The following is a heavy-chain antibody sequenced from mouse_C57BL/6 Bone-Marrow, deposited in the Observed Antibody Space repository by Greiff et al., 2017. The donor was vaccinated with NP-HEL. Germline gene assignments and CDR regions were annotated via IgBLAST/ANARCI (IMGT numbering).Heavy chain of an antibody. V-gene: IGHV1-22*01. CDR2: INPNNGGT. CDR1: GYTFTDYN. D-gene: IGHD2-1*01. Sequence: EVQLQESGPELVKPGASVKMSCKASGYTFTDYNMHWVKQSHGKSLEWIGYINPNNGGTSYNQKFKGKATLTVNKSSSTAYMELRSLTSEDSAVYYCARLGGNRGYYAMDYWGQGTSVTVSS. J-gene: IGHJ4*01. CDR3: ARLGGNRGYYAMDY.